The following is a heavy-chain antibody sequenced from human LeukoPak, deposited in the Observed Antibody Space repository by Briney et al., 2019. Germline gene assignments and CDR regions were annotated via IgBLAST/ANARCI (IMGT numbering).Heavy chain of an antibody. Sequence: PGGSLRLSCAASGFTFNNYGMHWVRQAPGKGLEWVAFIRYNGNNQYYADSVKGRFTISRDNSKNTLYLQMNSLKGDDTAVYYCASWGVVSLSSYAFDIWGQGTMVTVSS. CDR3: ASWGVVSLSSYAFDI. CDR1: GFTFNNYG. V-gene: IGHV3-30*02. D-gene: IGHD3-16*01. J-gene: IGHJ3*02. CDR2: IRYNGNNQ.